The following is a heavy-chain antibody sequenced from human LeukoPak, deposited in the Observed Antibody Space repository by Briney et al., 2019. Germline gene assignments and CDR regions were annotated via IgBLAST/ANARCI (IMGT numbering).Heavy chain of an antibody. J-gene: IGHJ4*02. Sequence: PGGSLRLSCAASGFTFSSYEINWVRQAPGKGLEWVSYISSSGSTIYYADSVKGRFTIFRDNAKNSLYLQMNSLRAEDTAVYYCARDFGPETDSSGWSYFDYWGQGTLVTVSS. V-gene: IGHV3-48*03. CDR1: GFTFSSYE. CDR2: ISSSGSTI. CDR3: ARDFGPETDSSGWSYFDY. D-gene: IGHD6-19*01.